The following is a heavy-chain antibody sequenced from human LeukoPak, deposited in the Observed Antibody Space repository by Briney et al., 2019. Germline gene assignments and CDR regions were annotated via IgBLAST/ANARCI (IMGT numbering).Heavy chain of an antibody. V-gene: IGHV3-73*01. Sequence: PGGSLRLFCAASGFTFRGSAMHGVRQASGKGLEWVGRIRSKANSYATAHAASLKGRFTISRDDSKNTAYLQMNSLKTEDTAVYYCTSSYYDTKSDYWGQGTLVTVSS. CDR2: IRSKANSYAT. J-gene: IGHJ4*02. CDR1: GFTFRGSA. CDR3: TSSYYDTKSDY. D-gene: IGHD3-22*01.